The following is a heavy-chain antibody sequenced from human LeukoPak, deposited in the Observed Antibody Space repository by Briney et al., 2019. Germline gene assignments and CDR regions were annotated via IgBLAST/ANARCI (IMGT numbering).Heavy chain of an antibody. D-gene: IGHD3-3*01. V-gene: IGHV3-23*01. CDR3: AKGFKRDFWSGYYPADY. Sequence: PGGSLRLSCAASGFTFSSYAMSWVRQAPGKGLEWVSAISGSGGSTYYADSVKGRFTISRDNSKNTLYLQMNSLGAEDTAVYYCAKGFKRDFWSGYYPADYWGQGTLVTVSS. CDR1: GFTFSSYA. J-gene: IGHJ4*02. CDR2: ISGSGGST.